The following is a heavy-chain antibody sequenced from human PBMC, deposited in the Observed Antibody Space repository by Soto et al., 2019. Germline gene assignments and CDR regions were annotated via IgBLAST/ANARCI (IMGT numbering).Heavy chain of an antibody. J-gene: IGHJ4*02. CDR3: ARVGGNSARDY. Sequence: GESLKISCQGSGYSFTIYWISWVRQMPGKGLEWMGRIDPSDSYTNYSPSFQGHVTISAHKSISTAYLQWSSLKASDTAMYYCARVGGNSARDYWGQGTLVTVSS. CDR2: IDPSDSYT. CDR1: GYSFTIYW. V-gene: IGHV5-10-1*01. D-gene: IGHD2-21*02.